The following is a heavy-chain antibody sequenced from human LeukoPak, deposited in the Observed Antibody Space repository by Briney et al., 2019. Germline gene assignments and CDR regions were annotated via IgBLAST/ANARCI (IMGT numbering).Heavy chain of an antibody. D-gene: IGHD2-15*01. CDR2: MYYSGST. Sequence: KPSQTLSLTCAVSGVSISRGGYSWRWIRQPRGKGLEWIGYMYYSGSTYYNPSLKSRIIISVDTSNNQFSLKLSSVTAADTAVYYCAREVVGYAFDIWGQGTMVTVSS. CDR1: GVSISRGGYS. J-gene: IGHJ3*02. V-gene: IGHV4-30-4*07. CDR3: AREVVGYAFDI.